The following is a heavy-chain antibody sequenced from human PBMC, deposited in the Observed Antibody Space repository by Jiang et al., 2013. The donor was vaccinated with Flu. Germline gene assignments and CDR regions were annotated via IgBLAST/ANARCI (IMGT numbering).Heavy chain of an antibody. CDR1: GDSVSSNSAA. V-gene: IGHV6-1*01. CDR2: TYYRSKWYN. D-gene: IGHD3-22*01. J-gene: IGHJ6*02. CDR3: ARGTYYYDSSGPITGSRFYYYYGMDV. Sequence: QTLSLTCAISGDSVSSNSAAWNWIRQSPSRGLEWLGRTYYRSKWYNDYAVSVKSRITINPDTSKNQFSLQLNSVTPEGTAVYYCARGTYYYDSSGPITGSRFYYYYGMDVWGQGTTVTVSS.